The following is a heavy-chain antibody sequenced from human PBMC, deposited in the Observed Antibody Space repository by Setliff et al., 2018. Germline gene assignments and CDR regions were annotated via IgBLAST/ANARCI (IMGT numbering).Heavy chain of an antibody. CDR2: IYHSGST. V-gene: IGHV4-38-2*01. CDR1: GYSINSGYY. J-gene: IGHJ3*02. Sequence: PSETLSLTCAVSGYSINSGYYWGWIRQHPGKGLEWVGSIYHSGSTYDNPSLKSRVTISVDTSKNQFSLKLSSVTAADTAVYYCARKGISALSCAFDMWGQGTMVTVSS. CDR3: ARKGISALSCAFDM. D-gene: IGHD2-15*01.